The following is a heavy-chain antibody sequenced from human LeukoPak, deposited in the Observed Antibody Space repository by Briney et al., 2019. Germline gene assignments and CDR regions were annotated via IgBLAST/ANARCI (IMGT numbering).Heavy chain of an antibody. J-gene: IGHJ3*02. CDR1: GFTFSVYY. V-gene: IGHV3-11*03. D-gene: IGHD4-17*01. CDR2: IFSSSSYT. CDR3: ARGDTVTHNRYKSNDAFDI. Sequence: PGGSLRLSCAASGFTFSVYYMSWIRQAPGEGLEWVSYIFSSSSYTNYADSVKGRFTISRNNAKNSLYLQMTSLRAEDTAVYYCARGDTVTHNRYKSNDAFDIWGQGTMVTVSS.